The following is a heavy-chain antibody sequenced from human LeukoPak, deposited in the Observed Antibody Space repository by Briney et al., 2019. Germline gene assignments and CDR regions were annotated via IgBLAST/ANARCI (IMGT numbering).Heavy chain of an antibody. CDR2: ISAGGGST. Sequence: ETLSLTCTVSGGSISSSSYYWGWIRQPPGKGLEWVSGISAGGGSTYHADSVKGRFTISGDNSKNTLYLQMNSLRAEDTAVYYCAKDGRSSTPGYWGQGTLVTVSS. CDR3: AKDGRSSTPGY. V-gene: IGHV3-23*01. J-gene: IGHJ4*02. D-gene: IGHD2-2*01. CDR1: GGSISSSSYY.